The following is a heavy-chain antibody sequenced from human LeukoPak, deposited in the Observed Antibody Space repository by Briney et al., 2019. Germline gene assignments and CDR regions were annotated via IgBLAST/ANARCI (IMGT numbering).Heavy chain of an antibody. D-gene: IGHD7-27*01. J-gene: IGHJ4*02. CDR1: GFTFSSYG. Sequence: GGSLRLSCAASGFTFSSYGMHWVRQAPGEGLEWVANIKQDGSEKYYVDSVKGRFTISRDNAKNSLYLQMNSLRAEDTAVYYCARGGTGNFDHWGQGTLVTVSS. CDR2: IKQDGSEK. V-gene: IGHV3-7*01. CDR3: ARGGTGNFDH.